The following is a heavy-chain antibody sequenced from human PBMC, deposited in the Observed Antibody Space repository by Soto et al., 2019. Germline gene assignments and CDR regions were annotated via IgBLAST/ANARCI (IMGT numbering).Heavy chain of an antibody. J-gene: IGHJ4*02. Sequence: GASVKVSCKASGYTFTSYGISWVRQAPGQGLEWMGWISAYNGNTNYAQKLQGRVTMTTDTSTSTAYMELRSLRSDDTAVYYCARGAYDYVWGSYRSNFDYWGQGTLVTVSS. CDR1: GYTFTSYG. D-gene: IGHD3-16*02. V-gene: IGHV1-18*04. CDR3: ARGAYDYVWGSYRSNFDY. CDR2: ISAYNGNT.